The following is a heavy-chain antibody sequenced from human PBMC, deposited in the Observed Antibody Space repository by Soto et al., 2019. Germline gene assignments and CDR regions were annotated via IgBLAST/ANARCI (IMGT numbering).Heavy chain of an antibody. CDR3: VRDRGWFTFDY. CDR1: GFTFSSFW. D-gene: IGHD6-19*01. V-gene: IGHV3-7*01. Sequence: GGSLRLSCSASGFTFSSFWMTWVRQTPGRRLERVANIKEDGSQKYYVDSVKGRFTISRDNAKNSLYLQMNSLRADDTAVYYCVRDRGWFTFDYWGQGILVTVPQ. J-gene: IGHJ4*02. CDR2: IKEDGSQK.